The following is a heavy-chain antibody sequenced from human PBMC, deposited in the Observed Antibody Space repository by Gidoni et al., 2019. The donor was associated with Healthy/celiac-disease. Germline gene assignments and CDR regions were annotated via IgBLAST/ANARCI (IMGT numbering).Heavy chain of an antibody. CDR2: IYYGGGT. CDR3: ARARDGSGSYYAWYYFDY. Sequence: QVQLQESGPGLVKPSQTLSLTCTVSGGSISSGGYYWSWIRQHPGKGLEWIGYIYYGGGTYYNPSLKSRVTISVDTSKNQFSLKLSSVTAADTAVYYCARARDGSGSYYAWYYFDYWGQGTLVTVSS. CDR1: GGSISSGGYY. J-gene: IGHJ4*02. V-gene: IGHV4-31*03. D-gene: IGHD3-10*01.